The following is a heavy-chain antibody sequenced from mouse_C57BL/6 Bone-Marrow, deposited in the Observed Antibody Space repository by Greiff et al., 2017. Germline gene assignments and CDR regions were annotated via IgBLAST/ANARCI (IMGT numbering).Heavy chain of an antibody. D-gene: IGHD2-5*01. CDR1: GYTFTSYW. J-gene: IGHJ1*03. CDR3: ARPYYSNYWYFDV. CDR2: IYPGSGST. Sequence: QVQLQQSGAELVKPGASVKMSCKASGYTFTSYWITWVKQRPGQGLEWIGDIYPGSGSTNYNEKFKSKSTLTVDTSSSTAYMQLSSLTSEDSAVYYCARPYYSNYWYFDVWGTGTTVTVSA. V-gene: IGHV1-55*01.